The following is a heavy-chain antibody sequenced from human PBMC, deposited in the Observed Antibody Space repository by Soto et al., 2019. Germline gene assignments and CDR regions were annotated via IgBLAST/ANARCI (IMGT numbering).Heavy chain of an antibody. CDR1: GGSISSGGYY. D-gene: IGHD6-13*01. CDR3: ARRQSSSWYGL. CDR2: IYYSGST. J-gene: IGHJ4*02. Sequence: PSETLSLTCTVSGGSISSGGYYWSWIRQHPGKGLEWIGYIYYSGSTYYNPSLKSRVTISVDRSKNQFSLKLSSVTAADTAVYYCARRQSSSWYGLWGQGTLVTVSS. V-gene: IGHV4-31*03.